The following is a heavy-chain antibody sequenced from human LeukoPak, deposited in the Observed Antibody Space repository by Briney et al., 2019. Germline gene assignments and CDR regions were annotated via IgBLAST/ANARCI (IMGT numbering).Heavy chain of an antibody. CDR1: GFTFSSYG. D-gene: IGHD6-19*01. J-gene: IGHJ6*02. CDR3: AKDGYSSGWPYYYYYYGMDV. V-gene: IGHV3-30*18. CDR2: ISYDGSNK. Sequence: PGGSLRLSCAASGFTFSSYGMHWVRRAPGKGLEWVAVISYDGSNKYYADSVKGRFTISRDNSKNTLYLQMDSLRAEDTAVYYCAKDGYSSGWPYYYYYYGMDVWGQGTTVTVSS.